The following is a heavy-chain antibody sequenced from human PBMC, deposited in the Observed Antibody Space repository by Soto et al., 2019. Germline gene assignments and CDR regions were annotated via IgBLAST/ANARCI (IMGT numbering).Heavy chain of an antibody. Sequence: EVQLLESGGGLVQPGGSLRLSCAASGFIFSSYAMSWVRQAPGKGLEWVSAISGSGTTAYYSDSVKGRFTFSRDNSKKTMYLQINSLRSEDTAVYYFAKTTDGWFSAFEIWGQGTMVTVSS. J-gene: IGHJ3*02. CDR3: AKTTDGWFSAFEI. CDR2: ISGSGTTA. CDR1: GFIFSSYA. D-gene: IGHD6-19*01. V-gene: IGHV3-23*01.